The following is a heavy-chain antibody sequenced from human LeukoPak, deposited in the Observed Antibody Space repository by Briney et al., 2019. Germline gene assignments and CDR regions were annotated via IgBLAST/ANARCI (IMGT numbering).Heavy chain of an antibody. CDR3: ATVSEY. V-gene: IGHV3-33*07. CDR2: IWYDGSNK. CDR1: GFTFNSYA. D-gene: IGHD1-1*01. Sequence: GGSLRLSCIPSGFTFNSYAMFWVRQAPGKGLEWVSLIWYDGSNKYYVDSVKGRFTISRDNSKNTLFLQMNSLRAEDTAVYFCATVSEYWGQGTLVTVSS. J-gene: IGHJ4*02.